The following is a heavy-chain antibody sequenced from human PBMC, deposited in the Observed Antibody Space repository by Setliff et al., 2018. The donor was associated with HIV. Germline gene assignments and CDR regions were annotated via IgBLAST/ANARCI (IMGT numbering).Heavy chain of an antibody. CDR3: ARAHFLVAMTRNWFDP. CDR1: GYTFTDYF. Sequence: VKVSCKASGYTFTDYFMHWVRQAPGQGLEWMGWISPDNANTRISQRFRGRVTMTRDTLSNTAHMELIRPRFDDTAVYYCARAHFLVAMTRNWFDPWGQGTLVTVSS. V-gene: IGHV1-2*02. CDR2: ISPDNANT. J-gene: IGHJ5*02. D-gene: IGHD5-12*01.